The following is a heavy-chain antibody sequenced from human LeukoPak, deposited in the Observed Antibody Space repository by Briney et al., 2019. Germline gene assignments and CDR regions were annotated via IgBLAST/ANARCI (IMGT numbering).Heavy chain of an antibody. D-gene: IGHD2-15*01. Sequence: GGSLKLSHYGSGFSCSSYARQWLGQAPGKGLEWVSSISASGSATFYTESMNGRFTMSRDNAKKTFILQMKSLRPGDAVLYYSAKDKGISGRHNFDYWGQGTLVTVSS. CDR1: GFSCSSYA. CDR2: ISASGSAT. CDR3: AKDKGISGRHNFDY. V-gene: IGHV3-23*01. J-gene: IGHJ4*02.